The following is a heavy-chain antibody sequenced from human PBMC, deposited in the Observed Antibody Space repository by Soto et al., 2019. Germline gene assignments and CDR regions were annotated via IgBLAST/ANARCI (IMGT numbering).Heavy chain of an antibody. CDR1: GSTFISYA. J-gene: IGHJ3*02. CDR3: ATNGGVNYYDSSGYRDAFDI. Sequence: SSVKVSCKASGSTFISYAISWVRQAPGQGLEWMGGIIPIFGTANYAQKFQGRVTITADESASTAYMELSSLRSEDTAVYYCATNGGVNYYDSSGYRDAFDIWGQGTMVTVSS. V-gene: IGHV1-69*13. CDR2: IIPIFGTA. D-gene: IGHD3-22*01.